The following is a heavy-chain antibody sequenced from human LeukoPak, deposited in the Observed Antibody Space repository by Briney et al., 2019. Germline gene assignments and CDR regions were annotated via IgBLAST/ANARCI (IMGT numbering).Heavy chain of an antibody. V-gene: IGHV3-21*01. D-gene: IGHD2-15*01. CDR1: GFTYSIYT. CDR2: ISSSSTYI. J-gene: IGHJ4*02. CDR3: ARERSPKCSGGSCYLDC. Sequence: PGGPLTLLCAPSGFTYSIYTLSCPRHPRGGGLVGVSSISSSSTYIYYADSVKGRFTISRDNAKSSLYLQMNSLRAEDTAVYYCARERSPKCSGGSCYLDCWGQGTLVTVSS.